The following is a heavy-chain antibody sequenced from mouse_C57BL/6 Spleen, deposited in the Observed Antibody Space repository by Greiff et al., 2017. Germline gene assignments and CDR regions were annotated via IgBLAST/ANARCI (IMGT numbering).Heavy chain of an antibody. CDR3: AKRGRYDYDAWFAY. D-gene: IGHD2-4*01. V-gene: IGHV2-9*01. CDR2: IWGGGST. Sequence: VKLQESGPGLVAPSQSLSITCTVSGFSFTSYGVDWVRQPPGKGLEWLGVIWGGGSTNYNSALMSRLSISKDNSKSEFMLKRNMLQTDDTAMDFWAKRGRYDYDAWFAYWGQGTLVTVSA. CDR1: GFSFTSYG. J-gene: IGHJ3*01.